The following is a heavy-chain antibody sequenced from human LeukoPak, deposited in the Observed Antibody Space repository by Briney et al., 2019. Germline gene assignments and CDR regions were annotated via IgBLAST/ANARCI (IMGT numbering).Heavy chain of an antibody. CDR2: ISSSGGTM. Sequence: PGGSLRLSCAASGFTFSNYEMNWVRQAPGKGLEWVSYISSSGGTMYYADSVKGRFTISRDNAKNSLYLQMNSLRAEDTAVYYCARARQQLTPLHYYYMDVWGKGTTVTISS. V-gene: IGHV3-48*03. CDR1: GFTFSNYE. J-gene: IGHJ6*03. D-gene: IGHD6-13*01. CDR3: ARARQQLTPLHYYYMDV.